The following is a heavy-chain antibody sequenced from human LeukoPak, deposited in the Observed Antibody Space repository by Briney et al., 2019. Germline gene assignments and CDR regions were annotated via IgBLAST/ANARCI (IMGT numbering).Heavy chain of an antibody. CDR3: AKGDYYDFWSGFSYAYYFDY. J-gene: IGHJ4*02. Sequence: GGSLRLSCAASGFTFSSYAMSWVRQAPGKGLEWVSAISGSGGSTYYADSVKGRFTISRDNSKNTLYLQMNSLRAEDTAVYYCAKGDYYDFWSGFSYAYYFDYWGQGTLVTVSS. D-gene: IGHD3-3*01. CDR1: GFTFSSYA. V-gene: IGHV3-23*01. CDR2: ISGSGGST.